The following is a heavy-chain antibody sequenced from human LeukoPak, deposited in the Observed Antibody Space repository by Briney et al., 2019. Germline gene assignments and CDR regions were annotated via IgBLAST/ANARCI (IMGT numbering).Heavy chain of an antibody. CDR3: ARVGKYDFWSGHDETRLDY. V-gene: IGHV4-39*07. CDR2: IFYSGST. D-gene: IGHD3-3*01. CDR1: SGSISTSNYY. J-gene: IGHJ4*02. Sequence: SETLSLTCTVSSGSISTSNYYWGWVRQPPGKALEWIGNIFYSGSTYYSPSLKSRVTISLDTSRNQFSLKLSSVTAADTAVYYCARVGKYDFWSGHDETRLDYWGQGSLVTVSS.